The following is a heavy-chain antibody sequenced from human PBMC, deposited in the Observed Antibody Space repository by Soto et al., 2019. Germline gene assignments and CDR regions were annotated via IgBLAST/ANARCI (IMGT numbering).Heavy chain of an antibody. V-gene: IGHV3-33*01. J-gene: IGHJ6*02. Sequence: GGSLRLSCAASGFTFSSYGMHWVRQAPGKGLEWVAVIWYDGSNKYYVDSVKGRFTISRDNSKNTLYLQMNSLRAEDTAVYYCARIHDSNYYYYGMDVWGQGTTVTVSS. D-gene: IGHD2-15*01. CDR1: GFTFSSYG. CDR2: IWYDGSNK. CDR3: ARIHDSNYYYYGMDV.